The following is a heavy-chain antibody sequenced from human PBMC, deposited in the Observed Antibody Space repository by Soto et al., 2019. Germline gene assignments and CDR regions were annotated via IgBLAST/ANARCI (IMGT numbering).Heavy chain of an antibody. CDR2: IFSNDEK. CDR1: GFSLSNAGLG. V-gene: IGHV2-26*04. Sequence: QVTVKESGPVLVKPTETLTLTCTVSGFSLSNAGLGVSWIRQPPGKALEWLAHIFSNDEKSYTTSLKRRITISKDTSKSPVVLTMTNMDPVDTATYYCASTYSTSWYWFDPWGQGTLVTVSS. CDR3: ASTYSTSWYWFDP. D-gene: IGHD2-2*01. J-gene: IGHJ5*02.